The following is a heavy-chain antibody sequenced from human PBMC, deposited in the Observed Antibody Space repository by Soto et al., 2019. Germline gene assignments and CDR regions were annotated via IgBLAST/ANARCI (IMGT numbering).Heavy chain of an antibody. J-gene: IGHJ3*02. D-gene: IGHD3-22*01. V-gene: IGHV4-30-4*01. Sequence: QVQLQESGPGLVKPSQTLSLTCTVSGGSISSGDYYWSWIRQPPGTGLEWIGYIYYSGSTYYNPSRKSRVTITVDTAKNQCSLKLSSVTAADTAVYYCARDSSGSNDAFDIWGQGTMVTVSS. CDR3: ARDSSGSNDAFDI. CDR2: IYYSGST. CDR1: GGSISSGDYY.